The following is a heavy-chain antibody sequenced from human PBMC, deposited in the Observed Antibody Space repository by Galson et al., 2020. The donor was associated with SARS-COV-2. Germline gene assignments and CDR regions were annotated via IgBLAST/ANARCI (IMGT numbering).Heavy chain of an antibody. V-gene: IGHV1-18*01. CDR3: ARDRVVAAGTPGEY. CDR2: ISVYSGNT. Sequence: ASVKVSCKAFGYTFNSYGVNWVRRAPGQGLEWMGWISVYSGNTTYAQKFQGRVTMTADTSTSTAYMELRSLRSDDTAVYYCARDRVVAAGTPGEYWGQGTQVTVYS. J-gene: IGHJ4*02. D-gene: IGHD2-2*01. CDR1: GYTFNSYG.